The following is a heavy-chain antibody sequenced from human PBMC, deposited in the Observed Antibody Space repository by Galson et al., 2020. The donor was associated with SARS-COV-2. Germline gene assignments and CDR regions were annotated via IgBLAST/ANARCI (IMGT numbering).Heavy chain of an antibody. V-gene: IGHV4-61*02. CDR2: IYTSGST. CDR1: GGSISSGSYY. CDR3: ARGRYYYDSSVYPASYFDY. J-gene: IGHJ4*02. D-gene: IGHD3-22*01. Sequence: SETLSLTFTVSGGSISSGSYYWSWIRQPAGKGLEWIGRIYTSGSTNYNPSLKSRVTISVDTSKNQFSLKLSSVTAADTAVYYCARGRYYYDSSVYPASYFDYWGQGTLVTVSS.